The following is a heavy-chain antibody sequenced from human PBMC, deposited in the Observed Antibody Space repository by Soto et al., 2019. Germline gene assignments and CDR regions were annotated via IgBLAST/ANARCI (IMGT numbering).Heavy chain of an antibody. D-gene: IGHD3-10*01. CDR1: GYAFISYA. CDR2: IHAGNGHL. J-gene: IGHJ6*03. V-gene: IGHV1-3*01. CDR3: ASMASGSGGDPYYYYMDV. Sequence: QVQLVQSGAEVKKPGASVKVSCKASGYAFISYAVHWVRQAPGQSLEWMGWIHAGNGHLKYSEKFQGRLTITRDTSASIVYMELSGLSSEDTAVYYCASMASGSGGDPYYYYMDVWGKGTTVTVSS.